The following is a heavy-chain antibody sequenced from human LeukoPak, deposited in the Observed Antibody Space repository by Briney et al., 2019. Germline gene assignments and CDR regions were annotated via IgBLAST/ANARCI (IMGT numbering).Heavy chain of an antibody. CDR2: ISYDGSNK. J-gene: IGHJ3*02. Sequence: GRSLRLSCAASGFTFSRYDMHWVRQAPGKGLEWVAVISYDGSNKYYADSVKGRFIISRDNSKNTLYLQMNSLRAEDTAVYYCARDPLDISRWANAFDIWGQGTMVTVSS. CDR1: GFTFSRYD. D-gene: IGHD2-2*03. V-gene: IGHV3-30*03. CDR3: ARDPLDISRWANAFDI.